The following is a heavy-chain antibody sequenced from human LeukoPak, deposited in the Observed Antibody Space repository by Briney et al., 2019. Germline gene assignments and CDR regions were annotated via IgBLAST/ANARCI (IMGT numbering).Heavy chain of an antibody. V-gene: IGHV4-59*12. D-gene: IGHD4-17*01. CDR3: ARGLRGLL. CDR1: GGSISSYY. CDR2: IYYSGST. J-gene: IGHJ4*02. Sequence: SETLSLTCTVSGGSISSYYWSWIRQPPGKGLEWIGYIYYSGSTYYNPSLKSRVTISVDTSKNQFSLKLSSVTAADTAVYYCARGLRGLLWGQGTLVTVSS.